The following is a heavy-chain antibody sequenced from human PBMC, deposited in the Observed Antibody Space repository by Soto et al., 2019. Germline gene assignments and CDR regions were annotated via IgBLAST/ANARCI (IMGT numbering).Heavy chain of an antibody. D-gene: IGHD4-17*01. CDR2: IIPIFGTA. CDR1: GGTFSSYA. CDR3: APATYDYGDNGAKINWFDP. Sequence: SSVKVSCKASGGTFSSYAISWVRQAPGQGLEWMGGIIPIFGTANYAQKFQGRVTITADESTRTAYMELSSLRSEDTAVYYCAPATYDYGDNGAKINWFDPWGQGTLVTVSS. J-gene: IGHJ5*02. V-gene: IGHV1-69*13.